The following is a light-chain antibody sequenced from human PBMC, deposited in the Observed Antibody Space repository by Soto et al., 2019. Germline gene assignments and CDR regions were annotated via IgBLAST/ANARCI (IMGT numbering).Light chain of an antibody. CDR2: DAS. Sequence: DIQMTHSPSTLSGSVGDRVTITCRASQSISSWLAWYQQKPGKAPKLLIYDASSLESGVPSRFSGSGSGTEFTLTISSLQPDDFATYYCQPYNSYSRTFGQGTKVDIK. CDR3: QPYNSYSRT. V-gene: IGKV1-5*01. CDR1: QSISSW. J-gene: IGKJ1*01.